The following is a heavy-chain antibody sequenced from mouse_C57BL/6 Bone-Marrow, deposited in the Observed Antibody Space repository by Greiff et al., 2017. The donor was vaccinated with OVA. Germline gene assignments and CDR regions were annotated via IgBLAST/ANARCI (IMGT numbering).Heavy chain of an antibody. J-gene: IGHJ4*01. CDR2: IDPSDSYT. CDR1: GYTFTSYW. V-gene: IGHV1-69*01. D-gene: IGHD1-1*01. CDR3: ARSVITTVSMDY. Sequence: QVQLQQPGAELVMPGASVKLSCKASGYTFTSYWMHWAKQRPGQGLEWIGEIDPSDSYTNYNQKFKGKSTLTVDKSSSTAYMQLSSLTSEDSAVYYCARSVITTVSMDYWGQGTSVTVSS.